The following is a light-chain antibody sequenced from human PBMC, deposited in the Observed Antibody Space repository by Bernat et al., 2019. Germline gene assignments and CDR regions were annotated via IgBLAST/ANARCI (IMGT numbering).Light chain of an antibody. CDR2: EAP. V-gene: IGKV1-39*01. CDR3: QQSYSAVSLT. J-gene: IGKJ4*01. CDR1: QTIGSY. Sequence: DIQMTQSPSSLSASIGDRVTITCRASQTIGSYLNWFQQKPGKPPKVLIYEAPSLQSGVPSRFNGSGSGTDFTLTISSLHPEDFATYFCQQSYSAVSLTFGGGTKVEIK.